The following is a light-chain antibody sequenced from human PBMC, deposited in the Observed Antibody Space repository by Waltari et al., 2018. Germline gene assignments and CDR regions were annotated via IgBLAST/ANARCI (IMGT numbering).Light chain of an antibody. V-gene: IGKV4-1*01. CDR3: QQYYTTPLT. CDR2: WSS. Sequence: DIVMTQSPDSLAVSLGERANIDCTSSQSVLYSSTNKNYLAWYQQKPGQPPKLLIYWSSTRESGVPDRFSGSGSGTAFTLTISSLQAEDVAVYYCQQYYTTPLTFGGGTKVEIK. CDR1: QSVLYSSTNKNY. J-gene: IGKJ4*01.